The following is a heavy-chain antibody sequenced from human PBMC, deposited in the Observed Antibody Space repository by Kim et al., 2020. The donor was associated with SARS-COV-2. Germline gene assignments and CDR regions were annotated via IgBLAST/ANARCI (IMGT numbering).Heavy chain of an antibody. V-gene: IGHV1-69*13. CDR3: ARRPDGYSSSWDNWFDP. CDR1: GGTFSSYA. J-gene: IGHJ5*02. Sequence: SVKVSCKASGGTFSSYAISWVRQAPGQGLEWMGGIIPIFGTANYAQKFQGRVTITADESTSTAYMELSSLRSEDTAVYYCARRPDGYSSSWDNWFDPWGQGTLVTVSS. CDR2: IIPIFGTA. D-gene: IGHD6-13*01.